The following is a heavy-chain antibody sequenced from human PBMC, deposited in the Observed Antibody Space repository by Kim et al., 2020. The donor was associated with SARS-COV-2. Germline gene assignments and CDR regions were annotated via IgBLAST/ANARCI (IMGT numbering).Heavy chain of an antibody. CDR2: IDPSDSYT. J-gene: IGHJ4*02. Sequence: GESLKISCKGSGYTFTNYWISWVRQMPGKGLEWMGRIDPSDSYTNYSPSFQGHVTISADKPLSTAYLQWSNLKASDTAMYYCARQGGYCGSANCYAHWGQGTLVTVSS. CDR1: GYTFTNYW. V-gene: IGHV5-10-1*01. D-gene: IGHD2-2*01. CDR3: ARQGGYCGSANCYAH.